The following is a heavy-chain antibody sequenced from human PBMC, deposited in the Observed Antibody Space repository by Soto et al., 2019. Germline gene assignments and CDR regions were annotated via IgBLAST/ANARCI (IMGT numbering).Heavy chain of an antibody. D-gene: IGHD7-27*01. Sequence: EVQLVESGGGLVQPGGSLRLSCATSGFILSDCAMNWVRQAPGKGLEGVSYISSSSSVIDYADSVKGRFTVSRDNARNSLYLQMNSLRAEDTAVYYCARDLRWGSNWYYYMDVWGKGTTVTVSS. V-gene: IGHV3-48*01. CDR1: GFILSDCA. CDR3: ARDLRWGSNWYYYMDV. CDR2: ISSSSSVI. J-gene: IGHJ6*03.